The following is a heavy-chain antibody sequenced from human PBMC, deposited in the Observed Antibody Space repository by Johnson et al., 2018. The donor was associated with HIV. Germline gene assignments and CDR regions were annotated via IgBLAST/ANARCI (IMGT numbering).Heavy chain of an antibody. CDR1: GFTFSRCG. CDR2: ISYDGSNK. CDR3: TTGDCGGGSCHAFDF. V-gene: IGHV3-30*03. D-gene: IGHD2-15*01. Sequence: QVQLVESGGGVVQPGRSLRLSCIASGFTFSRCGMHWVRQAPCKGLEWVALISYDGSNKYYADSVKGRFTISRDDSKNTLYLHMNSLKTEDTGVYYCTTGDCGGGSCHAFDFWGQGTMVTVSS. J-gene: IGHJ3*01.